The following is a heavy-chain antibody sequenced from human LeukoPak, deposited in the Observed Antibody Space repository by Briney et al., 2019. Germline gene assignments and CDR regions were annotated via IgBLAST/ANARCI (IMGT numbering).Heavy chain of an antibody. CDR2: IHARGST. CDR3: ARHIQLLNFYYCMDV. D-gene: IGHD2-2*01. CDR1: GPSISSYY. Sequence: PSETLSLTCTVSGPSISSYYWSWIRQSPKKGLEWIGYIHARGSTNFNPSLKSRVDMSVDTSKNQFSLKLTSVTAADTAAYYCARHIQLLNFYYCMDVWGKGTTVTVSS. V-gene: IGHV4-4*09. J-gene: IGHJ6*03.